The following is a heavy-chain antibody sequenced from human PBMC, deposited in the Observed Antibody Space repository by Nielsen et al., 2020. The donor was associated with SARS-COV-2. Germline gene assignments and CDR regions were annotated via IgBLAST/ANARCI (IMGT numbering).Heavy chain of an antibody. CDR1: GGSFSGYY. Sequence: SETLSLTCAVYGGSFSGYYWSWIRQPPGKGLEWIGEINHSGSTNYNPSLKSRVTISVDTSKNQFSLKLSSVTAADTAVYYCARPEGDYYYGMDVWGQGTTVTVSS. D-gene: IGHD1-26*01. V-gene: IGHV4-34*01. CDR3: ARPEGDYYYGMDV. CDR2: INHSGST. J-gene: IGHJ6*02.